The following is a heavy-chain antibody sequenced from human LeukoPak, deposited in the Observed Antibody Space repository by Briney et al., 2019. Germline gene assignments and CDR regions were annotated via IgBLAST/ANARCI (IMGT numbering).Heavy chain of an antibody. D-gene: IGHD6-13*01. CDR1: GYTFARYG. CDR3: ARDTARITTPGGPDY. CDR2: ISAYNGDT. V-gene: IGHV1-18*01. J-gene: IGHJ4*02. Sequence: ASVKVSCKASGYTFARYGISWVRQAPGQGLEWMGWISAYNGDTKYAQHLQGRVTLTTDTSTRTAYMELRSLTSDDTALYYCARDTARITTPGGPDYWGQGTLVTVSS.